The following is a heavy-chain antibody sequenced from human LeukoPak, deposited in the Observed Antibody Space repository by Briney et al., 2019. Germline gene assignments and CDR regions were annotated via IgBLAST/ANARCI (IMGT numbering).Heavy chain of an antibody. CDR2: IYYSGST. D-gene: IGHD2-2*01. V-gene: IGHV4-59*01. CDR1: GGSISSYY. CDR3: ARGSGPAAGYYNPNWFDP. Sequence: SETLSLTCTVSGGSISSYYWSWIRQPPGKGLEWIGYIYYSGSTNYNPSLKSRVTISVDTSKNQFSLKLSSVTAADTAVYYCARGSGPAAGYYNPNWFDPWGQGTLVTVSS. J-gene: IGHJ5*02.